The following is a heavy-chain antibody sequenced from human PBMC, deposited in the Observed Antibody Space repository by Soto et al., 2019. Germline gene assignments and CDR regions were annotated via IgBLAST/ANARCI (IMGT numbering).Heavy chain of an antibody. CDR3: ARDGSSGYYPTDTSFDY. CDR1: GGTFSSYA. J-gene: IGHJ4*02. V-gene: IGHV1-69*13. Sequence: ASVKVSCKASGGTFSSYAISWVRQAPGQGLEWMGGIIPIFGTANYAQKFQGRVTITADESTSTAYMELSSLRSEDTAVYYCARDGSSGYYPTDTSFDYWGQGTLVTVSS. CDR2: IIPIFGTA. D-gene: IGHD3-22*01.